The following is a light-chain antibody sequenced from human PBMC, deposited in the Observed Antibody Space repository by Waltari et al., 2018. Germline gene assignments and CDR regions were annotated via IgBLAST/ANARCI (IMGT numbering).Light chain of an antibody. V-gene: IGLV2-11*01. Sequence: QSALTQPRSVSGSPGQSVTISCTGTSSDVGGYNYVSWYQHHPGKAPKLMIYDVSKRPSGVPDRFSGSKSRNTGSLTISGLQAEDEADYYCCSYAGSYIPYVFGTGTKVTVL. J-gene: IGLJ1*01. CDR1: SSDVGGYNY. CDR2: DVS. CDR3: CSYAGSYIPYV.